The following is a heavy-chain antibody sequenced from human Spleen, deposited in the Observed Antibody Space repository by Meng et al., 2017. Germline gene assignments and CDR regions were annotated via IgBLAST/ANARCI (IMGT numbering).Heavy chain of an antibody. CDR3: ARDVAGRGGY. CDR1: GFTFSSHA. CDR2: ISNSGHTT. V-gene: IGHV3-23*01. Sequence: GESLKISCAASGFTFSSHAMYWVRQAPGKGLEWVSTISNSGHTTYYADSVKGRFTFSRDNSKNTLYLQLNSLRGEDTAVYYCARDVAGRGGYWGQGTLVTVSS. D-gene: IGHD2-15*01. J-gene: IGHJ4*02.